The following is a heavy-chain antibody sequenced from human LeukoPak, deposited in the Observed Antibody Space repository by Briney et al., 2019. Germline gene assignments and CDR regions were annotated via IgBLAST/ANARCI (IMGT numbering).Heavy chain of an antibody. CDR2: ISKDGSEE. J-gene: IGHJ4*02. CDR1: GFTFSNYA. V-gene: IGHV3-30-3*01. Sequence: PGGSLRLSCTTSGFTFSNYAIHWVRQAPGKGLEWVAVISKDGSEEYYPDSVKGRFTLSRDNAKNSLDLQMNSLRAEDTAVYYCAREGPVDSSSWYGGGYYFDYWGQGTLVTVSS. CDR3: AREGPVDSSSWYGGGYYFDY. D-gene: IGHD6-13*01.